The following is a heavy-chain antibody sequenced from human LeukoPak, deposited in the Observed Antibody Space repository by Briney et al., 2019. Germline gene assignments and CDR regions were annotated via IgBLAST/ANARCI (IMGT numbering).Heavy chain of an antibody. D-gene: IGHD2-21*02. V-gene: IGHV4-59*08. CDR1: GGSISTYS. CDR2: VYYSGET. CDR3: ARRVVTTSEVGADNWFDP. Sequence: SETLSLTCRVSGGSISTYSWNWIRQPPGEGLEWIGYVYYSGETDYNPSLKSRVTISVDSSKNQFSLQLSSVTAADTAMYYCARRVVTTSEVGADNWFDPWGQGTLVTVSS. J-gene: IGHJ5*02.